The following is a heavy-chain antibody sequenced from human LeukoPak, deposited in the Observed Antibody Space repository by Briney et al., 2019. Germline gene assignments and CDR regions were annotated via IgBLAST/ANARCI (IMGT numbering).Heavy chain of an antibody. D-gene: IGHD4-17*01. CDR1: GFTFNGYS. CDR2: ISTSSSYI. J-gene: IGHJ4*02. V-gene: IGHV3-21*01. Sequence: PGGSLRLSCTASGFTFNGYSMNWVRQAPGKGLEWVSSISTSSSYIYYADSVKGRFTISRNNPKNSLYLQMNSRRAEDTAVYYCARNRGDPSYFDYWGQGTLVTVSS. CDR3: ARNRGDPSYFDY.